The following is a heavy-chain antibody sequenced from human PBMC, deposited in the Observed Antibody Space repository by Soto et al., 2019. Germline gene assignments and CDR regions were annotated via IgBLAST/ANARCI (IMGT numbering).Heavy chain of an antibody. V-gene: IGHV4-30-4*01. CDR2: IYYSGST. CDR1: GGSISSGDYY. D-gene: IGHD3-10*01. Sequence: SETLSLTCTVSGGSISSGDYYWSWIRQPPGKGLEWIGYIYYSGSTYYNPSLKSRVTISVDTSKNQFSLKLSSVTAADTAVYYCAREALKYYYGSGSHFDPWGQGTLVTVYS. CDR3: AREALKYYYGSGSHFDP. J-gene: IGHJ5*02.